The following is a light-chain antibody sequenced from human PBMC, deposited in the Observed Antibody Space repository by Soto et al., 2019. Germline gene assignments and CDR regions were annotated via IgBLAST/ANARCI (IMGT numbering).Light chain of an antibody. Sequence: EKVMTQSPATLSVSPGERATLSCRASQGISSDLAWYQQKPGQAPRLLIYGASTRATGIPDRFSGSGSGTEFTLTISSLQSEDFAVYYCQCYSDPPPAVFGPGTKVEIK. CDR1: QGISSD. V-gene: IGKV3D-15*01. CDR3: QCYSDPPPAV. CDR2: GAS. J-gene: IGKJ3*01.